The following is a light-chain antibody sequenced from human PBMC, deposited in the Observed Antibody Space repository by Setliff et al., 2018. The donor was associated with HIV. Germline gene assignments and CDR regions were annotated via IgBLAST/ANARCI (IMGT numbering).Light chain of an antibody. Sequence: QSVLTQPPYVSGAPGQSVTISCTGSTSDIGHYNRVSWYQQPPGAAPKLIMYEVSHRPSGVPDRFSGSKSGSTASLTISGLQPEDEADYYCSSYTTSITCVFGTGTKVTV. J-gene: IGLJ1*01. CDR2: EVS. V-gene: IGLV2-18*02. CDR3: SSYTTSITCV. CDR1: TSDIGHYNR.